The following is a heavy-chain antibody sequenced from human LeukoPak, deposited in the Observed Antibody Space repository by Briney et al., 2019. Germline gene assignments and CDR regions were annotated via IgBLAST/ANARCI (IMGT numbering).Heavy chain of an antibody. J-gene: IGHJ6*03. CDR3: ARPKHFYYYYMDV. CDR2: INHSGST. Sequence: SETLSLTCAVYGGSFSGYYWSWMRQPPGKGLEWIGEINHSGSTNYNPSLKSRVTISVDTSKNQFSLKLSSVTAADTAVYYCARPKHFYYYYMDVWGKGTTVTVSS. CDR1: GGSFSGYY. V-gene: IGHV4-34*01.